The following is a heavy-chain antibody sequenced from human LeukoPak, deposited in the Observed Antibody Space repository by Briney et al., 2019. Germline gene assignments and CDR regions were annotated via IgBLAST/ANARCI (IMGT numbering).Heavy chain of an antibody. J-gene: IGHJ6*04. CDR3: ARDLVVVVPGHYYYGMDV. V-gene: IGHV4-59*01. CDR1: GGSISSYY. Sequence: KSSETLSLTCTVSGGSISSYYWSWIRQPPGKGLEWIEYIYYSGSTTYNTSPRTQVTISVDTSQNQFSLKLSSVTAADTAVYYCARDLVVVVPGHYYYGMDVWGKGTTVTVSS. D-gene: IGHD2-2*01. CDR2: IYYSGST.